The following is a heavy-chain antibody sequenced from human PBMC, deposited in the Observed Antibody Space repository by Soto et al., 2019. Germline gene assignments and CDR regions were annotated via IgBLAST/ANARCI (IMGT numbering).Heavy chain of an antibody. J-gene: IGHJ4*02. CDR3: ARGLGKSWSHGD. V-gene: IGHV3-66*01. D-gene: IGHD6-13*01. CDR2: IYNDGRT. CDR1: GLTVSRSY. Sequence: EVHLVESGGGLVQPGGSLRLSCAASGLTVSRSYMSWVRQAPGKGLEWVSVIYNDGRTYYADSVKGRFTFSRDNSKNTLYLQMNSLGAEDTAVYYCARGLGKSWSHGDWGQGTQVTVSS.